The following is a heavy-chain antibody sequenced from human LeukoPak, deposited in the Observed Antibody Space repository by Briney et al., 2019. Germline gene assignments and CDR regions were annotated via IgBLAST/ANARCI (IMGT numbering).Heavy chain of an antibody. CDR3: ARDRYGANSPFDY. V-gene: IGHV3-33*01. D-gene: IGHD4-23*01. CDR1: GFTFGSYG. Sequence: GGSLRLSCAASGFTFGSYGMHWVRQAPGKGLEWVAVIWYDGSKEYHAESVKGRFTISRDNFKSTLYLQMNSLRAEDTAVYYCARDRYGANSPFDYWGQGTLVTVSS. J-gene: IGHJ4*02. CDR2: IWYDGSKE.